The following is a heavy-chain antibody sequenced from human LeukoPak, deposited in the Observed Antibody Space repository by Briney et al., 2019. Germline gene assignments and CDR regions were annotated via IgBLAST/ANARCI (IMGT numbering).Heavy chain of an antibody. CDR2: IIPIFGTA. CDR3: ARDRKDLYYSNYYYYGMDV. V-gene: IGHV1-69*13. D-gene: IGHD4-11*01. Sequence: ASVKVSYKASGGTFSSYAISWVRQAPGQGLEWMGGIIPIFGTANYAQKFQGRVTITADESTSTAYMELSSLRSEDTAVYYCARDRKDLYYSNYYYYGMDVWGQGTTVTVPS. CDR1: GGTFSSYA. J-gene: IGHJ6*02.